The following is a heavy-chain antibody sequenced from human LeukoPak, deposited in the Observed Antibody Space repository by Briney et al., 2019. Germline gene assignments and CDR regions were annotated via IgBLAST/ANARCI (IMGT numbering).Heavy chain of an antibody. CDR1: GFDFATYW. J-gene: IGHJ4*02. Sequence: GESLKISCKGSGFDFATYWIAWVRQMPGEGLEWMGIIHPSDSDTRYSPSVQGQVIISADKSISTAHLQWGSLKDSDTAIYYRARRISITGREFDYWGQGTLVSVSS. CDR2: IHPSDSDT. D-gene: IGHD1-20*01. CDR3: ARRISITGREFDY. V-gene: IGHV5-51*01.